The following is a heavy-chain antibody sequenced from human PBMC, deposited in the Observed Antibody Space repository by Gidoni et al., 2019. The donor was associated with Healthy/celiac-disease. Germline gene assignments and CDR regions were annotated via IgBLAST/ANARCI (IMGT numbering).Heavy chain of an antibody. CDR1: GCSISSGGYY. V-gene: IGHV4-31*03. CDR2: IYYSGST. Sequence: QVQLQESGPGLVKPSQTLSLTCTVSGCSISSGGYYWCWIRQHPGKGLEWIGYIYYSGSTYYNPSLKSRVTISVDTSKNQFSLKLSSVTAADTAVYYCVTGIRGSFDYWGQGTLVTVSS. D-gene: IGHD3-10*01. J-gene: IGHJ4*02. CDR3: VTGIRGSFDY.